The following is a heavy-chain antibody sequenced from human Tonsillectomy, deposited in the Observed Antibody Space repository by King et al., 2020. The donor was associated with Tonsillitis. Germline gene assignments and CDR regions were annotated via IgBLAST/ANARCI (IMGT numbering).Heavy chain of an antibody. J-gene: IGHJ3*02. V-gene: IGHV4-39*01. CDR2: IYYSVNT. D-gene: IGHD2-21*01. Sequence: LQLQESGPGLVKPSETQSLTCTVSGGSLSSSYHYWAWIRQPPGKGLEWIGSIYYSVNTYYNPSLKSRVTISIDTSTNQLSLKLRSVTAADTAVYYCARQGQIIPVVDDAFDIWGQGTILTVSS. CDR3: ARQGQIIPVVDDAFDI. CDR1: GGSLSSSYHY.